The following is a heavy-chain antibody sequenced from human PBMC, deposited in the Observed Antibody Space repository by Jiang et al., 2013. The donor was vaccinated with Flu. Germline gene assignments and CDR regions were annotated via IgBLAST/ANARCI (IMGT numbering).Heavy chain of an antibody. Sequence: CAASGFTFDDYGMSWVRQAPGKGLEWVSGINWNGGSTGYADSVKGRFTISRDNAKNSLYLQMNSLRAEDTALYYCARERIRETYDYGDYFGRGFDYWGQGTLVTVSS. J-gene: IGHJ4*02. CDR1: GFTFDDYG. V-gene: IGHV3-20*04. D-gene: IGHD4-17*01. CDR2: INWNGGST. CDR3: ARERIRETYDYGDYFGRGFDY.